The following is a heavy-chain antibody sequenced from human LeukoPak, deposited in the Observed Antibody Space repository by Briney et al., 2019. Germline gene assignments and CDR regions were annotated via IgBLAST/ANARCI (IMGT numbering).Heavy chain of an antibody. V-gene: IGHV3-33*01. D-gene: IGHD6-19*01. CDR3: ARAIAVAGNFDY. J-gene: IGHJ4*02. CDR2: FWYGGSNK. Sequence: PGGSLRLSCAASGFTFSSYGIHWVRQAPGKGLEWVAVFWYGGSNKYYADSVKGRFTISRDNSKNILYLQMNSLRAEDTAVYYCARAIAVAGNFDYWGQGTLVTVSS. CDR1: GFTFSSYG.